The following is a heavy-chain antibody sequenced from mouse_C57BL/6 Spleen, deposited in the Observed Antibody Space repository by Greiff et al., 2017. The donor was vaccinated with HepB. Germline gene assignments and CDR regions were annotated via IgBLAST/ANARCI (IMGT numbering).Heavy chain of an antibody. V-gene: IGHV1-42*01. CDR3: ARGRDWDAY. Sequence: VQLQQSGPELVKPGASVKISCKASGYSFTGYYMNWVKQSPEKSLEWIGEINPRTGGTTYNQKFKAKATLTVDKSSSTAYMQLKSLTSEDSAVYYCARGRDWDAYWGQGTLVTVSA. J-gene: IGHJ3*01. D-gene: IGHD4-1*01. CDR1: GYSFTGYY. CDR2: INPRTGGT.